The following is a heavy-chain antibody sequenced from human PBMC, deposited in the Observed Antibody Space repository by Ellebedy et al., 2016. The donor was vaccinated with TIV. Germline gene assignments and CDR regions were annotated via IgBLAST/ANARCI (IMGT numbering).Heavy chain of an antibody. J-gene: IGHJ4*02. V-gene: IGHV1-18*01. D-gene: IGHD4-17*01. CDR3: ARDHYGDYDY. CDR1: GYTFTSYG. Sequence: ASVKVSCXASGYTFTSYGISWERQAPGQGLEWMEWISAYNGNTNYAQKLQGRVTMTTDTSTSTAYMELRSLRSDDTAVYYCARDHYGDYDYWGQGTLVTVSS. CDR2: ISAYNGNT.